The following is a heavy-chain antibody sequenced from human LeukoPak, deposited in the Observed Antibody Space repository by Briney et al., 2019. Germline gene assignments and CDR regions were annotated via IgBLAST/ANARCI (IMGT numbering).Heavy chain of an antibody. CDR1: GGSISRDY. Sequence: SETLSLTCTVSGGSISRDYWSWIRQPPGKGLEWIGYIYNSGSTNYNPSLKSRVTISADTSKNQFSLKLSSVTAADTAVYYCARGSSGSRFDPWGQGTLVTVSS. CDR3: ARGSSGSRFDP. CDR2: IYNSGST. J-gene: IGHJ5*02. V-gene: IGHV4-59*08. D-gene: IGHD6-19*01.